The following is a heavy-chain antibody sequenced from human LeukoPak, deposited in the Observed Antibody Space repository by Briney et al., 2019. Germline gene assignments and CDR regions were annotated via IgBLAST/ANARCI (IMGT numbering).Heavy chain of an antibody. J-gene: IGHJ2*01. CDR1: GFTFSNYA. Sequence: PGGSLRLSCEASGFTFSNYAMSWVHQAPGKGLEWVSGIGGSDDRTYYADSVKGRLTISRDNSKNTLFLQINSLRAEDTAIYYCAKDEADHYWYFDLWGRGTLVTVSS. CDR2: IGGSDDRT. V-gene: IGHV3-23*01. CDR3: AKDEADHYWYFDL.